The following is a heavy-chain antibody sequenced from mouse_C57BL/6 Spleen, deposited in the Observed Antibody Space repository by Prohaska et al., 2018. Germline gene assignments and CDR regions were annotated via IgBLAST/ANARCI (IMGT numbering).Heavy chain of an antibody. CDR1: GIDFIRYW. J-gene: IGHJ1*03. CDR3: ASPNWDWYFDV. V-gene: IGHV4-1*01. CDR2: IYPDSSTI. Sequence: EVKLLQSGGGLVQPGGSLKLSCATSGIDFIRYWMSWVRRAPGKGLEWIGAIYPDSSTINYAPYLKDKIISYRDNAKNTLYLQMSKVRSEDTALYYCASPNWDWYFDVWGTGTTVTVSS. D-gene: IGHD4-1*01.